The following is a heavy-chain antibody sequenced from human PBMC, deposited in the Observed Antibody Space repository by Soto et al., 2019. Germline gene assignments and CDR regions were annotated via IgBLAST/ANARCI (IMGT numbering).Heavy chain of an antibody. CDR3: ARGLNYDFWSGGPGMFDY. Sequence: QVQLQESGPGLVKPSQTLSLTCTVSGGSISSGDYYWSWIRQPPGKGLEWIGYIYYSGSTYYNPSLKSRVTISVDTSKNQFSLKLSSVTAADTAVYYCARGLNYDFWSGGPGMFDYWGQGTLVTVSS. CDR1: GGSISSGDYY. J-gene: IGHJ4*02. V-gene: IGHV4-30-4*01. CDR2: IYYSGST. D-gene: IGHD3-3*01.